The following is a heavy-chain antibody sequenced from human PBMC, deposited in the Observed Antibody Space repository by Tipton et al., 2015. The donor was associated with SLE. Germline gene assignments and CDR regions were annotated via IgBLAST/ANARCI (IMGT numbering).Heavy chain of an antibody. CDR3: ATYFYDATGYQSVDD. Sequence: TLSLTCTVSGGSISSYFWSWIRQPPGKGLEWIGHIYYSGSTNYNPSLKSRVTISVDTSKNQFSLHLTSVTSADTAVYYCATYFYDATGYQSVDDWGQGALVTVSS. CDR2: IYYSGST. D-gene: IGHD3-22*01. CDR1: GGSISSYF. J-gene: IGHJ4*02. V-gene: IGHV4-59*01.